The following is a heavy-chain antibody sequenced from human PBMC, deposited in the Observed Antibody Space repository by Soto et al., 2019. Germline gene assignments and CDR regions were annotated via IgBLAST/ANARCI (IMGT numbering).Heavy chain of an antibody. J-gene: IGHJ5*02. CDR1: GFTFSRYS. D-gene: IGHD2-2*01. V-gene: IGHV3-23*01. CDR2: ISSSGSST. CDR3: AKEEPAAMFSARLSTIPPWFDP. Sequence: GGSLRLSCAASGFTFSRYSMNWVRQAPGKGLEWVSSISSSGSSTYYADSVKGRFTISRDNSKNTLYLQMNSLRAEDTAVYYCAKEEPAAMFSARLSTIPPWFDPWAREPWSPSPQ.